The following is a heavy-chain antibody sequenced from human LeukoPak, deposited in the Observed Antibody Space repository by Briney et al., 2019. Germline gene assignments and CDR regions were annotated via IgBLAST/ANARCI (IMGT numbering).Heavy chain of an antibody. J-gene: IGHJ4*02. D-gene: IGHD3-10*01. CDR2: IYSGGST. V-gene: IGHV3-66*01. CDR1: GFTVSSNY. Sequence: PGGSLRLSCAASGFTVSSNYMSWVRQAPGKGLDWVSVIYSGGSTFYADSVKGRFTISRDNSKNTLYLQMNSLRVEDTAVYYCMRDEGFYGSGSNWGQGTLVTVSS. CDR3: MRDEGFYGSGSN.